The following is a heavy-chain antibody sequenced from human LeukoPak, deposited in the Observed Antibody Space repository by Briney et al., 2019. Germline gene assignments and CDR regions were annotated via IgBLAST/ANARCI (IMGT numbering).Heavy chain of an antibody. CDR1: GYTFSDFY. V-gene: IGHV1-2*02. Sequence: ASVKVSCTASGYTFSDFYIHWVRQAPGQGLEYVGWITPKSGDTYSPQRFQGRVAMTRDASISTAYMELSSLRSDDTAVYFCARVRLADERAWAYWGQGTLVTVSS. CDR2: ITPKSGDT. CDR3: ARVRLADERAWAY. D-gene: IGHD3-3*02. J-gene: IGHJ4*02.